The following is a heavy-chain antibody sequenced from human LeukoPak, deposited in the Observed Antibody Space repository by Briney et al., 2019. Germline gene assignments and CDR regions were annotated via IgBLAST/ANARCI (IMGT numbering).Heavy chain of an antibody. D-gene: IGHD4-17*01. J-gene: IGHJ6*03. CDR2: IYFTGST. V-gene: IGHV4-59*01. CDR3: ARRGGKNYGDYVLYYDYMDV. Sequence: TSETLSLTCTVSGGSISSYYWSWIRQPPGKGLEWIGYIYFTGSTNSNPSLKSRVTISLDTSKNQFSLKLSSVTAADTAVYYCARRGGKNYGDYVLYYDYMDVWGKGTTVTVSS. CDR1: GGSISSYY.